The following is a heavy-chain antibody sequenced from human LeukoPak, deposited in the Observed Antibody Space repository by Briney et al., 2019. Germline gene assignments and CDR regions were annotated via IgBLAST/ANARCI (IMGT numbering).Heavy chain of an antibody. V-gene: IGHV3-15*01. Sequence: RGSLRLSCVASGFTFTNAWMNWVRQAPGKGLDWVGRIKSKSDGGTTHYATPVKGRFTISRDDSKNTLYLQMNSLKTEDTALYYCSSDPPRYCSSTSCYLGYWGQGTLVTVSS. CDR2: IKSKSDGGTT. CDR3: SSDPPRYCSSTSCYLGY. J-gene: IGHJ4*02. D-gene: IGHD2-2*01. CDR1: GFTFTNAW.